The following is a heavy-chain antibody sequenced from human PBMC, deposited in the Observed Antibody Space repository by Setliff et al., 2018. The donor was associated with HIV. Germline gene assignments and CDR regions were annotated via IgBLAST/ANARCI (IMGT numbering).Heavy chain of an antibody. J-gene: IGHJ6*03. D-gene: IGHD1-1*01. V-gene: IGHV4-4*08. Sequence: PSETLSLTCTVSGGSISRYFWNWIRQPPGKGLEWIGYLDTRGRAIYNPSLESRVTISVDTSKSQFSLKLSSVTAADTAAYYCARLVSWRYYYYYMDVWGKGTTVTVSS. CDR2: LDTRGRA. CDR1: GGSISRYF. CDR3: ARLVSWRYYYYYMDV.